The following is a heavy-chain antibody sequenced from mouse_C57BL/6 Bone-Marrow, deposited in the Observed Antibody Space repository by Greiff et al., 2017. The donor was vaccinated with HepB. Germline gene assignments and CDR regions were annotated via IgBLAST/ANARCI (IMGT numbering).Heavy chain of an antibody. V-gene: IGHV1-59*01. J-gene: IGHJ4*01. CDR3: AKSRSTTVVADAMDY. D-gene: IGHD1-1*01. CDR2: IDPSDSYT. Sequence: QVQLQQPGAELVRPGTSVKLSCKASGYTFTSYWMHWVKQRPGQGLEWIGVIDPSDSYTNYNQKFKGKATLTVDTSSSTAYMQLSSLTSEDSAVYYCAKSRSTTVVADAMDYWGQGTSVTVSS. CDR1: GYTFTSYW.